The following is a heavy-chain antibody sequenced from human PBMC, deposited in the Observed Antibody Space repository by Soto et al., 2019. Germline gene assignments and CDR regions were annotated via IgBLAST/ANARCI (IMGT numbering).Heavy chain of an antibody. CDR2: IYHSGST. D-gene: IGHD6-6*01. CDR1: GGSISSSNW. CDR3: ARDIRYSSSPGAFDI. J-gene: IGHJ3*02. V-gene: IGHV4-4*02. Sequence: PSETLSLTCAVSGGSISSSNWWSWVRQPPGKGLEWIGEIYHSGSTNYNPSLKSRVTISVDKSKNQFSLKLSSVTAADTAVYYCARDIRYSSSPGAFDIWGQGTMVTVSS.